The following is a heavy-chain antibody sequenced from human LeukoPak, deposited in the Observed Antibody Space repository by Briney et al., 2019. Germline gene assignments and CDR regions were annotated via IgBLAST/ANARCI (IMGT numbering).Heavy chain of an antibody. CDR3: TIVVEWELRDY. CDR2: IRSKAYGGTT. J-gene: IGHJ4*02. V-gene: IGHV3-49*04. D-gene: IGHD1-26*01. CDR1: GFTFGDYA. Sequence: GGSLRLSCTASGFTFGDYAMSWVRQAPGKGLEWVGFIRSKAYGGTTEYAASVKGRFTISRDDSKSIAYLQMNSLKTEDTAVYYCTIVVEWELRDYWGQGTLVTVSS.